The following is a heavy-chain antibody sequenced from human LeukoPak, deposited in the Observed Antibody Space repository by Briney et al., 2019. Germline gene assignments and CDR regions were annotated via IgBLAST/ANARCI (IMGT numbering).Heavy chain of an antibody. CDR1: GYTFTSYD. J-gene: IGHJ4*02. V-gene: IGHV1-8*01. Sequence: ASVKVSCKASGYTFTSYDINWVRQATGQGLEWMGWMNPNSGSTGYAQKFQGRVTMTRSTSISTAYMELSSLRSEDTAVYYCARDLESLEMATDGDYFDYWGQGTLVTVSS. CDR3: ARDLESLEMATDGDYFDY. D-gene: IGHD5-12*01. CDR2: MNPNSGST.